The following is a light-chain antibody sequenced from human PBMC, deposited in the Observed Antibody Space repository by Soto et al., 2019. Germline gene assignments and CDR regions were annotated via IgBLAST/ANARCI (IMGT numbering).Light chain of an antibody. J-gene: IGKJ3*01. CDR3: QRYGSAPFT. Sequence: EIVLTQSPGTLSLSPGERATLSCRASQSVSSSYLAWYQQQPGQAPRLLIYGVSSRATGIPDRFSGSGSRTDVTLTISRLEPADFAMYSCQRYGSAPFTFGPGTKVDI. CDR1: QSVSSSY. CDR2: GVS. V-gene: IGKV3-20*01.